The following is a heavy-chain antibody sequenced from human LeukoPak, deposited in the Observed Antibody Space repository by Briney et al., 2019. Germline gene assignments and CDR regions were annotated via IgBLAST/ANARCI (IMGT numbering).Heavy chain of an antibody. V-gene: IGHV3-30*02. Sequence: PGGSLRLSCAASGFTFSTFPMHWVRQAPGKGLEWVALIQDDGATTNYADSVRGRFTISRDNSKSTVYLQMNSLKPDDTAVYYCATQSITLVVVISPFDYWGQGTLATVSS. CDR1: GFTFSTFP. CDR2: IQDDGATT. J-gene: IGHJ4*02. D-gene: IGHD3-22*01. CDR3: ATQSITLVVVISPFDY.